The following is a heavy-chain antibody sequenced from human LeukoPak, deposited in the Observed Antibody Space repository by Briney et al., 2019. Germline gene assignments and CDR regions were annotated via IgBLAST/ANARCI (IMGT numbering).Heavy chain of an antibody. CDR3: VRAGEMATALFDY. J-gene: IGHJ4*02. Sequence: PGGSLRLSCVASGFTFSSYWMHWVRQAPGKGLVWVSRINSDGSSTSYADSVKGRFTISRDNAKNTLYLQMNSLRAEGTAVYYCVRAGEMATALFDYWGQGTLVTVSS. V-gene: IGHV3-74*01. CDR1: GFTFSSYW. D-gene: IGHD5-24*01. CDR2: INSDGSST.